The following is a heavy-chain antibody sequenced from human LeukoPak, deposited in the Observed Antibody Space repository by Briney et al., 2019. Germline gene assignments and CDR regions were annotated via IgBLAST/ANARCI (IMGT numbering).Heavy chain of an antibody. D-gene: IGHD4-17*01. CDR1: GYTFTGYY. V-gene: IGHV1-2*02. CDR2: INPNSGGT. J-gene: IGHJ4*02. CDR3: ARVWYGDLGANFDY. Sequence: ASVKVSCKASGYTFTGYYMHWVRQAPGQGPEWMGWINPNSGGTNYAQKFQGRVTMTRDTSISTAYMELRSLRSDDTAVYYCARVWYGDLGANFDYWGQGTLVTVSS.